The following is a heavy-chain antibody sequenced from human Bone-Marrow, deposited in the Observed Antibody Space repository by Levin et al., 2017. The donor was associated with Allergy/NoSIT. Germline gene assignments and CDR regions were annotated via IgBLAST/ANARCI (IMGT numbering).Heavy chain of an antibody. Sequence: GESLKISCADSGFTFSSHAMHWVRQAPGKGPEWVSGISRSGRTFYADSVKGRFTISRDNSRNTLFLQMNSLTAEDTAVYYCVRRVCSGDTCYYFDYWGQGTLVTVSS. CDR2: ISRSGRT. J-gene: IGHJ4*02. CDR1: GFTFSSHA. CDR3: VRRVCSGDTCYYFDY. D-gene: IGHD2-15*01. V-gene: IGHV3-23*01.